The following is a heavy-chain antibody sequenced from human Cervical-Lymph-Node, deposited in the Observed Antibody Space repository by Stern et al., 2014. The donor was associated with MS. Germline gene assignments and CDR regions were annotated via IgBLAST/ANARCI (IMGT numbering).Heavy chain of an antibody. Sequence: QVQLVESGGDLVEPGASLRLSCAASGFSFSDYYVNWLRQAPGKGPEWVAYHSGRGHIINYTDPVKGRVTISRDNAQNSLYLEMNSLRAEDTAVYYCARGTYYFDSWGQGTLVTVSS. J-gene: IGHJ4*02. D-gene: IGHD1-1*01. V-gene: IGHV3-11*01. CDR2: HSGRGHII. CDR3: ARGTYYFDS. CDR1: GFSFSDYY.